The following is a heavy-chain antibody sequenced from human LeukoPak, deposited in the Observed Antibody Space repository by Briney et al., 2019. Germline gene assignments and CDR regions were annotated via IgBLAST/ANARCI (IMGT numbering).Heavy chain of an antibody. J-gene: IGHJ4*02. CDR1: GYSFTSYW. CDR3: ARQEGYSGYDYIFLDY. Sequence: GESLKISCKGSGYSFTSYWIDRVRQMPGKGLEWMGIIYPCDSDTRYSPSFQGQVTISADKSISTAYLQWSSLKASDTAMYNCARQEGYSGYDYIFLDYWGQGTLVTVSS. V-gene: IGHV5-51*01. D-gene: IGHD5-12*01. CDR2: IYPCDSDT.